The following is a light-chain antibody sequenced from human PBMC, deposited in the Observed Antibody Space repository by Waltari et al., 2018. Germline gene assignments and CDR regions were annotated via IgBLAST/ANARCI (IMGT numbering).Light chain of an antibody. CDR1: GSNIGNNG. Sequence: QSVLTQPPSLSEAPDQTITISCSGSGSNIGNNGVNWYQQLPGKTPKLLISYNDLVPFGVSGRFSGSKSGTSASLAISGLQSEDEADYYCSVWDDNLNALVFGGGTKLTVL. CDR2: YND. V-gene: IGLV1-36*01. J-gene: IGLJ3*02. CDR3: SVWDDNLNALV.